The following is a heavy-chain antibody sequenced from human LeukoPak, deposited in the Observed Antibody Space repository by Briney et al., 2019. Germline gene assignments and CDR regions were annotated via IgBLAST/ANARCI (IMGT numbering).Heavy chain of an antibody. CDR1: VGSIISYY. J-gene: IGHJ6*01. D-gene: IGHD1-26*01. CDR3: ARLERATGYYYYYYGMDV. CDR2: VYYSGST. V-gene: IGHV4-59*08. Sequence: PSETLSLTCTDSVGSIISYYWSWIPQPPGEGPEGRGHVYYSGSTNYNPSLKSRVTISVDTYKNQFSLKLSSVAAADTAVYYCARLERATGYYYYYYGMDVWGQGTTVTVSS.